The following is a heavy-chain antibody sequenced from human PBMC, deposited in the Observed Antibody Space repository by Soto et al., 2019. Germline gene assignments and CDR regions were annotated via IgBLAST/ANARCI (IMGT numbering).Heavy chain of an antibody. CDR2: IYHTVNT. Sequence: SETLSLTCAVSGYSISGGDYGGWIRQPPGKGLEWIGSIYHTVNTYYSPSLESRVTISVDTSKSHFSLRLTSVTAADTAVYYCARASIVAAGTIIDYWGQGTLVTVSS. CDR3: ARASIVAAGTIIDY. CDR1: GYSISGGDY. J-gene: IGHJ4*02. V-gene: IGHV4-38-2*01. D-gene: IGHD6-13*01.